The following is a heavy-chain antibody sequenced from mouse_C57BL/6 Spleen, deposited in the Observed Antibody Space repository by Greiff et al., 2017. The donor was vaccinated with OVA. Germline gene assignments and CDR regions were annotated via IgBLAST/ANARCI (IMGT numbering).Heavy chain of an antibody. CDR1: GFNIKDDY. D-gene: IGHD1-1*01. Sequence: EVQRVESGAELVRPGASVKLSCTASGFNIKDDYMHWVKQRPEQGLEWIGWIDPENGDTEYASKFQGKATITADTSSNTAYLQLSSLTSEDTAVYYCTTRYGSPPWFAYWGQGTLVTVSA. CDR3: TTRYGSPPWFAY. CDR2: IDPENGDT. J-gene: IGHJ3*01. V-gene: IGHV14-4*01.